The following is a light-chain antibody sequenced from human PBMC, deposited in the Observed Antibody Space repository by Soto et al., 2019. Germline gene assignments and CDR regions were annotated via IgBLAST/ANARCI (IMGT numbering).Light chain of an antibody. V-gene: IGKV4-1*01. CDR3: QQYYSTPQT. CDR2: WAS. CDR1: QSVLYSSNNKNY. J-gene: IGKJ1*01. Sequence: DIVMTRSPDSLAVSLGERATINCKSSQSVLYSSNNKNYLAWYQQKPGQPPNLLIYWASTRESGVPDRFSGSGSGTDFTLTISSLQAEDVAVYYCQQYYSTPQTFGQGTKVDIK.